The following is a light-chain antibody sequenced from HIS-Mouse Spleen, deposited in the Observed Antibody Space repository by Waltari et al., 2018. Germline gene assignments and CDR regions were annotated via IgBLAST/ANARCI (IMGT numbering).Light chain of an antibody. Sequence: QSALTQPRSVSGSPGQSVTISCTGTSSDVGGYNYVSWYQQHPGKAPKLMIYDVSKRPSGGPDRFSGSKSGNTASLTSSGLQAEDEADYYCCSYAGSYPVVFGGGTKLTVL. CDR2: DVS. J-gene: IGLJ2*01. CDR3: CSYAGSYPVV. V-gene: IGLV2-11*01. CDR1: SSDVGGYNY.